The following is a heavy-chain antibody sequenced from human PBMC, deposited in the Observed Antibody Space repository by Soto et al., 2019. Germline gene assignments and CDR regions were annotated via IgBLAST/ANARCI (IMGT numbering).Heavy chain of an antibody. CDR3: ARQYCSSTSCWGGAFDI. Sequence: ASVKVSCKASGYTFTSYYMHWVRQAPGQGLEWMGIINPSGGSTSYAQKFQGRVTMTRDTSTSTVYMELSSLRSEGTAVYYCARQYCSSTSCWGGAFDIWGQGTMVTVSS. CDR2: INPSGGST. V-gene: IGHV1-46*03. CDR1: GYTFTSYY. D-gene: IGHD2-2*01. J-gene: IGHJ3*02.